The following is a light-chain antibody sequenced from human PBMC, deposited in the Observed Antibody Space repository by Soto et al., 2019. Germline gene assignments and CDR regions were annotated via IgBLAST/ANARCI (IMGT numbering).Light chain of an antibody. CDR3: TSDTSNTTWV. Sequence: QSALTQPAAVSGPPGQSITISCTGTSSDVGRYNYVSWYQQHPGKAPKLMVYEVRNRPSGVSNRFAASKSGNTASLTISGLQAEDEADYYCTSDTSNTTWVFGGGTKLTVL. V-gene: IGLV2-14*01. J-gene: IGLJ3*02. CDR2: EVR. CDR1: SSDVGRYNY.